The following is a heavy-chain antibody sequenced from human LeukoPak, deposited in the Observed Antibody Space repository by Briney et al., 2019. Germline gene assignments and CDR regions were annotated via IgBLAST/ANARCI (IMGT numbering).Heavy chain of an antibody. D-gene: IGHD6-19*01. J-gene: IGHJ5*02. Sequence: PGGSLRLSCAASGFTFSSYSMNWVRQAPGKGLEWVSYISSSSSTIYYADSVKGRFTISRDNAKNSLYLQMNSLRAEDTAVYYCAREPDGSAVHYNWFDPWGQGTLVTVSS. CDR2: ISSSSSTI. V-gene: IGHV3-48*01. CDR1: GFTFSSYS. CDR3: AREPDGSAVHYNWFDP.